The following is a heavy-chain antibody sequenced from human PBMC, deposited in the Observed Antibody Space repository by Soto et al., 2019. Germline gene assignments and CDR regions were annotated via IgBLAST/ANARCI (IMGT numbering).Heavy chain of an antibody. Sequence: GGSLRLSCAASGFIFGTHSMNWVRQAPGKGLQWVSSISSSSRYIYYADSVRGRFTISRDNANNSLYLQMNSLRAEDTAVYYCARVLTGTAYSFEDWGQGTLVTVSS. J-gene: IGHJ4*02. V-gene: IGHV3-21*01. CDR3: ARVLTGTAYSFED. CDR1: GFIFGTHS. CDR2: ISSSSRYI. D-gene: IGHD1-7*01.